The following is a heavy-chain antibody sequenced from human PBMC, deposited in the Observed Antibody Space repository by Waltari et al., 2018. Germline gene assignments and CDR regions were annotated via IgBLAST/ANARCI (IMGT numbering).Heavy chain of an antibody. CDR3: AYWQRVDLVDV. D-gene: IGHD6-13*01. CDR1: GCTFTGYA. Sequence: QVQLLQSGSELRKPGASVKVSCKASGCTFTGYAMNWVRQAPGQGLEWMGWINTNTVNPMYAQGFTGRFVFSLDTSVSTAYLQISSLKAEDTAVYYCAYWQRVDLVDVWGQGTTVTVSS. V-gene: IGHV7-4-1*02. J-gene: IGHJ6*02. CDR2: INTNTVNP.